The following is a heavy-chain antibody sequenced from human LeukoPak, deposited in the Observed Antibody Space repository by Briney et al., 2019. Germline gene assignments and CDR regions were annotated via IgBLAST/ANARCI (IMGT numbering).Heavy chain of an antibody. CDR1: GYTFTGYY. D-gene: IGHD3-10*01. CDR3: ARDRDYGSGIFDY. Sequence: ASVKVSCKASGYTFTGYYMHWVRQAPGQGLEWLGWINPNSGGTNYAQKFQGRVTMTRDTSISTAYMELNRLRSDDTAVYYCARDRDYGSGIFDYWGQGTLVTVSS. J-gene: IGHJ4*02. V-gene: IGHV1-2*02. CDR2: INPNSGGT.